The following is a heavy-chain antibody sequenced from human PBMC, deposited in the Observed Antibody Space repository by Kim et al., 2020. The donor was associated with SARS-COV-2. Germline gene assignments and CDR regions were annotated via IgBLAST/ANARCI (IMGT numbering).Heavy chain of an antibody. Sequence: ASVKVSCKASGYTFTSYDINWVRQATGQGLEWMGWMNPNSGNTGYAQKFQGRVTMTRNTSISTAYMELSSLRSEDTAVYYCARAITQFYEGDYYYYGMDVWGQGTTVTVSS. CDR2: MNPNSGNT. CDR1: GYTFTSYD. V-gene: IGHV1-8*01. CDR3: ARAITQFYEGDYYYYGMDV. D-gene: IGHD5-12*01. J-gene: IGHJ6*02.